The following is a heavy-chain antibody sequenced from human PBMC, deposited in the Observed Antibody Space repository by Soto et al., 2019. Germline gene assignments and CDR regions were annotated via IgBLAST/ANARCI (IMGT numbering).Heavy chain of an antibody. D-gene: IGHD2-8*01. J-gene: IGHJ2*01. CDR1: GGTISGGGHS. CDR2: IFDSGST. CDR3: AREIMPLTNDWYFDL. Sequence: SVTLSLTCTVAGGTISGGGHSWSRLRQPPGKGLEWIGHIFDSGSTYYNPSLKSRLTISVDTSKNQFSLRLSSVTAADTAVYYCAREIMPLTNDWYFDLWGRGTLVTVSS. V-gene: IGHV4-30-4*01.